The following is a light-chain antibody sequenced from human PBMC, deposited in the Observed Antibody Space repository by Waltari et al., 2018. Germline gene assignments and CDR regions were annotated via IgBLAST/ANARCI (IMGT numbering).Light chain of an antibody. CDR2: RGS. V-gene: IGKV1-39*01. J-gene: IGKJ1*01. CDR1: QDIGNN. Sequence: DIQMTQSPSSLSASVGDADTTTCQASQDIGNNLNWYQQKPETAPKLLIYRGSTLQSGIASRFSGSGSGALFALTIISLQPEDFATYYCQQGYSDPYTFGQGTQVEI. CDR3: QQGYSDPYT.